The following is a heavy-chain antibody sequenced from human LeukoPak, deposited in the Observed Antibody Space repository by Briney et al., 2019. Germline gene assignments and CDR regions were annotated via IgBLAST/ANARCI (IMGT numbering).Heavy chain of an antibody. J-gene: IGHJ4*02. CDR1: GFTFSSYS. Sequence: PGGSLRLSCAASGFTFSSYSVNWVRQAPGKGLEWVSYISSSSSTIYYADSVKGRFTISRDNAKNSLYLQMNSLRDEDTAVYYCARDLVMVVAARDGFDYWGQGTLVTVSS. CDR2: ISSSSSTI. CDR3: ARDLVMVVAARDGFDY. V-gene: IGHV3-48*02. D-gene: IGHD2-15*01.